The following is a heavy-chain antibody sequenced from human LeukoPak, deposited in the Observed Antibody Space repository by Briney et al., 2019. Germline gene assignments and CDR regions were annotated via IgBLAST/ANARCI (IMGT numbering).Heavy chain of an antibody. CDR2: IIPIFGAA. CDR3: ARDFGYCSSTSCLNYYYYMDV. D-gene: IGHD2-2*03. V-gene: IGHV1-69*13. CDR1: GGTFSSYA. Sequence: ASVKVSCKASGGTFSSYAISWVRQAPGQGLEWMGGIIPIFGAANYAQKFQGRVTITADESTSTAYMELSSLRSEDTAVYYCARDFGYCSSTSCLNYYYYMDVWGKGTTVTVSS. J-gene: IGHJ6*03.